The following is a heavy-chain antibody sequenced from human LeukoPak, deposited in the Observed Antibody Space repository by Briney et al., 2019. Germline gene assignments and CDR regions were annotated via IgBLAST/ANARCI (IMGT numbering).Heavy chain of an antibody. V-gene: IGHV3-23*01. CDR3: AKVGTSGSSGWYEDY. J-gene: IGHJ4*02. CDR1: GFTLSSSP. CDR2: IVGSGDST. Sequence: GGSLRLSCAASGFTLSSSPMGWARQPPGKGLGWVSGIVGSGDSTYYANSLKGMFTNSRDNSKNTLYLQMNSLRAEDTAVYYCAKVGTSGSSGWYEDYWGQGTLVTDSS. D-gene: IGHD6-19*01.